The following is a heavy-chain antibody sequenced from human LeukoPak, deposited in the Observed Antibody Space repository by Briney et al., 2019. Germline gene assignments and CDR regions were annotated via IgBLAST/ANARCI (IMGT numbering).Heavy chain of an antibody. J-gene: IGHJ4*02. D-gene: IGHD3-16*01. V-gene: IGHV1-18*01. CDR2: ISAYNGNT. Sequence: ASVKVSCKASGYTFTSYGISWVRQAPGQGLEWMGWISAYNGNTNYAQKLQGRVTMTTDTSTSTAYMELRSLRSDDTAVYYCAREKTLPYYDYVWGSRALDYWGQGTLVTVSS. CDR3: AREKTLPYYDYVWGSRALDY. CDR1: GYTFTSYG.